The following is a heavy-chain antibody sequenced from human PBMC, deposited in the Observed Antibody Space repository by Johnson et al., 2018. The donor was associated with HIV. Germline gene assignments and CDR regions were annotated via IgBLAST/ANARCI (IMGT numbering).Heavy chain of an antibody. V-gene: IGHV3-30*04. CDR1: GFTFKIYA. Sequence: VQLVESGGGVVQPGTSLRLSCAASGFTFKIYAMHWVRQAPGKGLEWVAVVSYDGSNKYYADSVKGRFTISRDNSKNTLYLQMNSLRAEDTAVYYCAKAVSGSYDDAFDIWGQGTMVTVSS. J-gene: IGHJ3*02. D-gene: IGHD1-26*01. CDR3: AKAVSGSYDDAFDI. CDR2: VSYDGSNK.